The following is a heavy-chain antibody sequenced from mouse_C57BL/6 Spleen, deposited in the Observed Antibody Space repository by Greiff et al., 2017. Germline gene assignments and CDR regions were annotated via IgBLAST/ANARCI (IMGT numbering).Heavy chain of an antibody. D-gene: IGHD2-5*01. CDR1: GISITTGNYR. J-gene: IGHJ1*03. V-gene: IGHV3-5*01. CDR2: IYYSGTI. Sequence: EVKLQESGPGLVKPSQTVFLTCTVTGISITTGNYRWSWIRQFPGNKLEWIGYIYYSGTITYNPSLTSRTTLNRDTPKNQFFLEMNSLTAEDTATYYCARDYYSNYGGYFDVWGTGTTVTVSS. CDR3: ARDYYSNYGGYFDV.